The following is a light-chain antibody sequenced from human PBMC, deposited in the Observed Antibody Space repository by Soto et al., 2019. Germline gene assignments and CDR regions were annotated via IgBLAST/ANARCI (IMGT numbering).Light chain of an antibody. Sequence: QSALTQPPSASGSPGQSVTTSCTGTSSDIGGYNFVSWYQQHPGKAPKLLIYEINKRPSGVPDRFSGSKSGNTASLTVSGLQAEDEADYYCSSYAGSKGDVFGTGTKLTVL. V-gene: IGLV2-8*01. CDR3: SSYAGSKGDV. CDR2: EIN. J-gene: IGLJ1*01. CDR1: SSDIGGYNF.